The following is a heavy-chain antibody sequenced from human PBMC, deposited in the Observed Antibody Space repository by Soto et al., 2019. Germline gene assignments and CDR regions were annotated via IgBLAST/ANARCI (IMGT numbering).Heavy chain of an antibody. J-gene: IGHJ4*02. D-gene: IGHD6-19*01. CDR2: ISGTGGTT. CDR1: GFTFSTYA. V-gene: IGHV3-23*01. CDR3: AKEPLAHGTGWYADY. Sequence: ELQLLESGGDLVQPGGSLRLSCVASGFTFSTYAMSWVRQAPGKGLEWVSAISGTGGTTYYADSVKGRFTISRDNSKNTLYLQMNRLRADDTSIYHCAKEPLAHGTGWYADYWGQGSLVTVSS.